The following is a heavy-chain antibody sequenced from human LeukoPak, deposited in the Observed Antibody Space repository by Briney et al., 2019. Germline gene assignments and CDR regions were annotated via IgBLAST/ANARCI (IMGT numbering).Heavy chain of an antibody. CDR2: ISSSGSTI. D-gene: IGHD6-19*01. CDR1: GFTFSSYE. V-gene: IGHV3-48*03. J-gene: IGHJ3*02. Sequence: GGSLRLSCAASGFTFSSYEMNWVRQAPGKGLEWGSYISSSGSTINYAASVKGRFTISRDNAKNSLYLQMNGLRAEDTAVYYCADSSGWYEDAFDIWGQGTMVTVSS. CDR3: ADSSGWYEDAFDI.